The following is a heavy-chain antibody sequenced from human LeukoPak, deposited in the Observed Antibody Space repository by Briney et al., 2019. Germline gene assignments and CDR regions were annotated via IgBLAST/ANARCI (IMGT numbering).Heavy chain of an antibody. Sequence: GASVKVSCKASGYTFTNDEINWVRQATGHGLEWMGWMNPNSGDTAYAQKFQGRITMTRSTSITTAYMELSGLRSEDTAVYYCARGLGTYDSSDLTWPMISFWGQGTQVTVSS. CDR2: MNPNSGDT. V-gene: IGHV1-8*01. J-gene: IGHJ4*02. D-gene: IGHD3-22*01. CDR3: ARGLGTYDSSDLTWPMISF. CDR1: GYTFTNDE.